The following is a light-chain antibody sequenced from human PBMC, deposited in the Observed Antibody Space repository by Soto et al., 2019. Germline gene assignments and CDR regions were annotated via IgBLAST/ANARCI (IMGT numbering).Light chain of an antibody. Sequence: QSVLTQPPSASGTPGQRVTISCSGTTSNIGSNTVSWYHHLPGTAPKLLIYSNDQRPSGVPDRFSGSKSGTSASLAISGLQSEDEADYYCAAWDDSLNGPVFGGGTKLTVL. V-gene: IGLV1-44*01. CDR2: SND. J-gene: IGLJ2*01. CDR1: TSNIGSNT. CDR3: AAWDDSLNGPV.